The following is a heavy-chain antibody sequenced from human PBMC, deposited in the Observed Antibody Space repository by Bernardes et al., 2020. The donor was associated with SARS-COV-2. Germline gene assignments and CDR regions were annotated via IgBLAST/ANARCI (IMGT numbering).Heavy chain of an antibody. CDR3: VKISRNEFYGLEV. CDR1: GFTFSHYP. V-gene: IGHV3-64D*06. J-gene: IGHJ6*02. Sequence: GGSLRLSCSASGFTFSHYPIHWVRQAPGKGLEYVSAIGPSEGSTHYADSVKDRFTISRDNSKNAVYLEMSSLRPEDTAVYYCVKISRNEFYGLEVWGQGTTVTVFS. D-gene: IGHD1-1*01. CDR2: IGPSEGST.